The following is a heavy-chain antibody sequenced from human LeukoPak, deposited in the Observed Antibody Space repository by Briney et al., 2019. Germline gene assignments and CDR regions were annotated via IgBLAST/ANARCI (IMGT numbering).Heavy chain of an antibody. Sequence: GGSLRLSCAAAGFTVSSNHLTWVRQAPGKGLEWVSLIYSGGNTDYADSVKGRFTIFRDNSKNTLNLQMNNLRVEDTAVYYCAGAPYCSGGSCYSYNWFDPWGQGTLVTVSS. J-gene: IGHJ5*02. V-gene: IGHV3-66*01. D-gene: IGHD2-15*01. CDR3: AGAPYCSGGSCYSYNWFDP. CDR1: GFTVSSNH. CDR2: IYSGGNT.